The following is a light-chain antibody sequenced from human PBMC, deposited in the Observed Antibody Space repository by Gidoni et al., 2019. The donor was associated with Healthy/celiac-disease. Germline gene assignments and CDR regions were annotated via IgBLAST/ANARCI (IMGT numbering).Light chain of an antibody. V-gene: IGLV1-44*01. J-gene: IGLJ3*02. CDR1: SSNIGSNT. CDR2: SNN. CDR3: AAWDDSLNGWV. Sequence: QSVLSQPPSASGTPGPGVTISCSGSSSNIGSNTVNWYQQLPGTAPKLLIYSNNQRPSGVPDRFSGSKSGTSASLAISGLQSEDEADYYCAAWDDSLNGWVFGGGTKLTVL.